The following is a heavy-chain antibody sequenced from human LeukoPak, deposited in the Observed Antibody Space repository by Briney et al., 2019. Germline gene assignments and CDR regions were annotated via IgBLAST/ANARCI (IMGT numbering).Heavy chain of an antibody. CDR1: GYRCDIYW. Sequence: GESLKISCHGSGYRCDIYWIAWVRQMPGKGLEFIGFIYPGDSDTRYSPSFQGQVTISADKSISTAYLQWSSLKASDTAMYYCASLFNSSGWYYFDYWGQETLVTVSS. D-gene: IGHD6-19*01. V-gene: IGHV5-51*01. J-gene: IGHJ4*02. CDR3: ASLFNSSGWYYFDY. CDR2: IYPGDSDT.